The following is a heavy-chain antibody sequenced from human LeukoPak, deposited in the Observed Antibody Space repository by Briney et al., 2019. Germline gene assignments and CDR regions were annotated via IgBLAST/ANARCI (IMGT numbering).Heavy chain of an antibody. V-gene: IGHV3-23*01. CDR2: MSAAGGST. CDR1: GFSLSRNA. D-gene: IGHD3-16*01. CDR3: AKWGTGIPFDY. J-gene: IGHJ4*02. Sequence: GGSLRLSCAASGFSLSRNAMGCVRQAPGKAPDWVSGMSAAGGSTYYADSVKGRFTISRDNSKNTLYLQMNSLRAEDTAVYYCAKWGTGIPFDYWGQGTLVTVS.